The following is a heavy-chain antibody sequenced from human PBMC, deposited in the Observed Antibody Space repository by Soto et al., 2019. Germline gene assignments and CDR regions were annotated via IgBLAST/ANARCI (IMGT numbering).Heavy chain of an antibody. V-gene: IGHV5-51*01. CDR1: GYSFTSYW. Sequence: GESLKISCKGSGYSFTSYWIGWVRQMPGKGLEWMGIIYPGDSDTRYSPSFQGQVTISADKSISTAYLQWSSLKASDTAMYYCARLVQQLVPSYGMDVWGQGTTVTVSS. J-gene: IGHJ6*02. D-gene: IGHD6-13*01. CDR3: ARLVQQLVPSYGMDV. CDR2: IYPGDSDT.